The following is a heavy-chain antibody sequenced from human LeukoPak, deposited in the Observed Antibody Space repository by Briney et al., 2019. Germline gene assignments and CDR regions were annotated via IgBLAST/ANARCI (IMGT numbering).Heavy chain of an antibody. Sequence: GGSLRLSCTASGLTFSTSGFNWVRQAPGKGLEWVASIGPTGSDRYHADSIKGRFTISRDNANNFLYLQMNSLRAEDMALYYCAKGQGGVVIIGTFDIWGQGTMVTVSS. CDR2: IGPTGSDR. CDR1: GLTFSTSG. J-gene: IGHJ3*02. D-gene: IGHD3-3*01. V-gene: IGHV3-21*04. CDR3: AKGQGGVVIIGTFDI.